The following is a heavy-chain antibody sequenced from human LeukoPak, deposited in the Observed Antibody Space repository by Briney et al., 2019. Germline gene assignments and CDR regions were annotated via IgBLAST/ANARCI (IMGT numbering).Heavy chain of an antibody. V-gene: IGHV1-69*13. CDR2: IIPIFGTA. CDR3: ARGGPDSSGPPGY. CDR1: GGTFSSYA. Sequence: GASVKVSCKASGGTFSSYAISWVRQAPGQGLEWMGGIIPIFGTANYAQKFKGRVTITADESTSTAYMELSSLRSEDTAVYYCARGGPDSSGPPGYWGQGTLVTVSS. D-gene: IGHD3-22*01. J-gene: IGHJ4*02.